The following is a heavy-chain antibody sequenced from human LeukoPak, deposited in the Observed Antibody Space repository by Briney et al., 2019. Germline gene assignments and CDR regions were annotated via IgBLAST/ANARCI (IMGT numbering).Heavy chain of an antibody. CDR3: AKGGQNYDFWRFDY. D-gene: IGHD3-3*01. CDR2: ISGSGGST. J-gene: IGHJ4*02. V-gene: IGHV3-23*01. Sequence: QPGGSLRLSCEASGFTFSTYSMNWGRQAPGKGLEWVSSISGSGGSTYYADSVKGRFSISRDNSKNTLDLQMTGLRAEDTALYYCAKGGQNYDFWRFDYWGQGTLVTVSS. CDR1: GFTFSTYS.